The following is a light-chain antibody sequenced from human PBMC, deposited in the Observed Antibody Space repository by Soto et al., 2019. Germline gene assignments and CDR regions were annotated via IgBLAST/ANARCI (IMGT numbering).Light chain of an antibody. CDR1: SSDVGGYNY. CDR3: SFYISSSTLL. J-gene: IGLJ2*01. V-gene: IGLV2-14*01. Sequence: QSALTQPASVSGSPGQSITISCTGTSSDVGGYNYVSWYQQHPGKAPKLMIYEVTNRPSGVPHRFSGSKSGDTASLTISGLQAEDEADYYCSFYISSSTLLFGGGTKLTVL. CDR2: EVT.